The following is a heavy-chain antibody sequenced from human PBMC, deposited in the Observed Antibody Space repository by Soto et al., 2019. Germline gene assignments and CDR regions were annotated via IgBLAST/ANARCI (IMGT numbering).Heavy chain of an antibody. Sequence: EVQLLESGGGLVQPGGSLRLSCAASGFIFSSYAMNWVRQAPGKGLGWVAGISGSGVNTYYADSVRGRFTISRDNSKDTLYLQMNRLRDADTAVYSCAKGRSGNYQYYIDYWGQGTLVTVSS. D-gene: IGHD3-22*01. CDR2: ISGSGVNT. CDR3: AKGRSGNYQYYIDY. V-gene: IGHV3-23*01. CDR1: GFIFSSYA. J-gene: IGHJ4*02.